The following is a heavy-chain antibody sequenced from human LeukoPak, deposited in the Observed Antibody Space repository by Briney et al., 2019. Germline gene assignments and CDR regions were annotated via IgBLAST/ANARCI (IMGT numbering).Heavy chain of an antibody. J-gene: IGHJ3*02. D-gene: IGHD4-17*01. CDR3: GRDNGDYGAFDI. CDR1: GFTFSSYA. V-gene: IGHV3-30*04. CDR2: ISYDGSNK. Sequence: GGSLRLSCAASGFTFSSYAMHWVRQAPGKGLEWVAVISYDGSNKYYADSVKGRFTISRDNSKNKLYLQMNSLRAEDTAGYYCGRDNGDYGAFDIWGQGKMVTVSS.